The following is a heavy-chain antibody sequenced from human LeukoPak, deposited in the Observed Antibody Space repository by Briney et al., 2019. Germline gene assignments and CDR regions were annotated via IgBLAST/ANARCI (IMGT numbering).Heavy chain of an antibody. CDR3: ALGETTITPIDY. J-gene: IGHJ4*02. CDR1: GGSISSSSYY. CDR2: IYHSGST. V-gene: IGHV4-39*07. Sequence: SETLSLTCTVSGGSISSSSYYWGWIRQPPGKGLEWIGSIYHSGSTYYNPSLKSRVTISVDRSKNQFSLKLSSVTAADTAVYYCALGETTITPIDYWGQGTLVTVSS. D-gene: IGHD4-11*01.